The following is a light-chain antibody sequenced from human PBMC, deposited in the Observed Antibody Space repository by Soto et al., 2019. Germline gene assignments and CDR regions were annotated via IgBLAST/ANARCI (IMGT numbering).Light chain of an antibody. J-gene: IGKJ4*01. Sequence: DIQMTQSPSSVSASVGDRVSITCRASQGISNWLAWYQQKPGRAPKLLIYNGSSLQSGVTSRFSGTGSGTDFTLTISSLQPEDVATYYCPQANSFPLTFGGGTKVEIK. CDR1: QGISNW. V-gene: IGKV1-12*01. CDR3: PQANSFPLT. CDR2: NGS.